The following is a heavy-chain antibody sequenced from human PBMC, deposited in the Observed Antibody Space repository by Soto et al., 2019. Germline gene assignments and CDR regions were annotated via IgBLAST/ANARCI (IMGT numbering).Heavy chain of an antibody. CDR1: GFTFDDYT. D-gene: IGHD2-21*02. J-gene: IGHJ6*02. V-gene: IGHV3-43*01. Sequence: GGSLRLSCAASGFTFDDYTMHWVRQAPGKGLEWVSLTSWDGGSTYYADSVKGRFTISRDNSKNSLYLQMNSLRTEDTALYYCAKDLAYCGGDCYTKSTYYYGMDVWGQGTTVTVSS. CDR3: AKDLAYCGGDCYTKSTYYYGMDV. CDR2: TSWDGGST.